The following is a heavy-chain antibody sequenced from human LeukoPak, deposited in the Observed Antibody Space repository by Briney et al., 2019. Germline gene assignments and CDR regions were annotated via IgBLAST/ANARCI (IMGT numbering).Heavy chain of an antibody. J-gene: IGHJ4*02. CDR2: ISWNSGSI. CDR1: GFTFDDYA. V-gene: IGHV3-9*01. D-gene: IGHD3-22*01. CDR3: AKDNTYYYESSGYPGVD. Sequence: GGSLRLSCAASGFTFDDYAMHWVRQAPGKGLEWVSGISWNSGSIGYADSVKGRFTISRDNAKNSLYLQMNSLRAEDTALYYCAKDNTYYYESSGYPGVDWGQGTLVTVSS.